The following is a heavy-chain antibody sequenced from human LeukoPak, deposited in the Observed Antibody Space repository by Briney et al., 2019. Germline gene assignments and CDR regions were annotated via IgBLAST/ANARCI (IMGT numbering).Heavy chain of an antibody. D-gene: IGHD3-22*01. J-gene: IGHJ4*02. CDR2: IYISDNFYTSGRT. CDR1: GGSINSYY. Sequence: PSETLSLTCTVSGGSINSYYWSWVRQPAEKGLEWIGRIYISDNFYTSGRTNYNPSLKSRVTISGDTSENQFSLRLSSVTAADTAVYYCARASYSYDISGWVPFDYWGQGTLVTVSS. V-gene: IGHV4-4*07. CDR3: ARASYSYDISGWVPFDY.